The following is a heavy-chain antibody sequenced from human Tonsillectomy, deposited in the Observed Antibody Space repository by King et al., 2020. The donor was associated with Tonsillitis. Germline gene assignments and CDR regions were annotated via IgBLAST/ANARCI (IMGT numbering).Heavy chain of an antibody. V-gene: IGHV3-53*04. CDR2: VYSAGSS. CDR3: ATSRLRFVEWSAYGFDV. D-gene: IGHD3-3*01. Sequence: VQLVESGGGLVQPGGSLRLSCAASDFAVSRNYMSWVRLAPGKGLEWVSVVYSAGSSYYADSVKGRFTISRHASENTLYLQMNRLQREDTAVYYCATSRLRFVEWSAYGFDVWGQGTTVTVSS. J-gene: IGHJ6*02. CDR1: DFAVSRNY.